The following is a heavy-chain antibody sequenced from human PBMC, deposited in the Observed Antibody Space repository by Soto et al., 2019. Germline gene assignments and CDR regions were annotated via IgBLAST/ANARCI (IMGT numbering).Heavy chain of an antibody. Sequence: PSETLSLTCTVSGGSISSYYWSWIRQPPGKGLEWIGYIYYSGSTNYNPSLKSRVTISVDTSKNQFSLKLSSVTAADTAVYYCARKYGDDYWGQGTLVTVSS. CDR2: IYYSGST. D-gene: IGHD4-17*01. V-gene: IGHV4-59*08. CDR1: GGSISSYY. CDR3: ARKYGDDY. J-gene: IGHJ4*02.